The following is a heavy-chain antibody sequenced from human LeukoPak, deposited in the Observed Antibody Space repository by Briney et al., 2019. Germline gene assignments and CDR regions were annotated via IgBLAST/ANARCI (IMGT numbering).Heavy chain of an antibody. CDR3: ARVGNWNDRGDY. D-gene: IGHD1-1*01. J-gene: IGHJ4*02. CDR2: IKEDGSVK. CDR1: GFTFSSYW. Sequence: GGSLRLSCVVSGFTFSSYWMSWVRQAPGKGLEWVANIKEDGSVKSYVDSVKGRFTISRDSAKNSLYLQMNSLTAEDTAVYYCARVGNWNDRGDYWGQGTLVTVSS. V-gene: IGHV3-7*01.